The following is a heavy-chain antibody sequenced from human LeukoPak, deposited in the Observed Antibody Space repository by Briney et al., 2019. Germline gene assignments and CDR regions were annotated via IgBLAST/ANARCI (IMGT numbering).Heavy chain of an antibody. CDR3: GTSGFGAFDI. J-gene: IGHJ3*02. V-gene: IGHV3-23*01. CDR1: GFTFINYA. Sequence: PGGSLRLSCAASGFTFINYAMNWVRQAPRKGLEWVSAVSGSGGSTYYADSVKGRFIISRDNSKNTLHLQMNSLRAEDTAVYYCGTSGFGAFDIWGQGTMVTVSA. D-gene: IGHD3-10*01. CDR2: VSGSGGST.